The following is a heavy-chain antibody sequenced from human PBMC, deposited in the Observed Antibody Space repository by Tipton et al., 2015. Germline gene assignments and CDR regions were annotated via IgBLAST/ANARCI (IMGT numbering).Heavy chain of an antibody. J-gene: IGHJ4*02. CDR1: GGSIDSYY. V-gene: IGHV4-59*12. D-gene: IGHD3-16*01. CDR3: ARIRGRYVMDY. CDR2: ISYSGTT. Sequence: TLSLTCSVSGGSIDSYYWSWIRQSPGKGLEWIGYISYSGTTNYNPSLKSRVTISVDTSKNQFFLNLSSVTAADTAVYYCARIRGRYVMDYWGQGTLVTVS.